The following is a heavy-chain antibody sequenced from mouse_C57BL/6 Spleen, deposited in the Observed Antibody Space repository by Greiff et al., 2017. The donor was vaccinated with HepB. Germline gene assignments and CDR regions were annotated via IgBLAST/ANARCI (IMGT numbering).Heavy chain of an antibody. CDR3: ARDGYIFAY. CDR2: INPNNGGT. J-gene: IGHJ3*01. CDR1: GYTFTDYY. V-gene: IGHV1-26*01. Sequence: EVQLQQSGPELVKPGASVKISCKASGYTFTDYYMNWVKQSHGKSLEWIGDINPNNGGTSYNQKFKGKATLTVDKSSSTAYMELRSLTSEDSAVYYCARDGYIFAYWGQGTLVTVSA. D-gene: IGHD2-3*01.